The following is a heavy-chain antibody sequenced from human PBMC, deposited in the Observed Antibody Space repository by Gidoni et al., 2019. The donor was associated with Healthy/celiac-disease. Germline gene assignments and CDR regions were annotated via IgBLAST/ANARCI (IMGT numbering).Heavy chain of an antibody. CDR3: ARAVGYCSGGSCYTYGMDV. CDR1: GFTFRSYC. V-gene: IGHV3-74*01. CDR2: INSDGSST. J-gene: IGHJ6*02. Sequence: EVQLVEPGGGLVQPGGSLRLSCAASGFTFRSYCMHWVRQAPGKGLVWVSRINSDGSSTSYADSVKGRFTISRDNAKNTLYLQMNSLRAEDTAVYYCARAVGYCSGGSCYTYGMDVWGQGTTVTVSS. D-gene: IGHD2-15*01.